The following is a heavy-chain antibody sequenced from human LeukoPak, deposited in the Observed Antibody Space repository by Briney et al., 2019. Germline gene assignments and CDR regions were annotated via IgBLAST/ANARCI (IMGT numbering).Heavy chain of an antibody. CDR3: ARGEKDDFWSGSRWFDP. J-gene: IGHJ5*02. CDR1: GYTFTGYY. CDR2: INPNSGGT. Sequence: ASVKVSCKASGYTFTGYYMHRVRQAPGQGLEWMGWINPNSGGTNYAQKFQGRVTMTRDTSISTAYMELSRLRSDDTAVYYCARGEKDDFWSGSRWFDPWGQGTLVTVSS. V-gene: IGHV1-2*02. D-gene: IGHD3-3*01.